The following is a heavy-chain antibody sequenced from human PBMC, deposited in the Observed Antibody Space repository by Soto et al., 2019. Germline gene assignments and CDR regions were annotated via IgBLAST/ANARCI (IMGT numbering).Heavy chain of an antibody. CDR3: AKVNTIFGVESYYYGMDV. D-gene: IGHD3-3*01. CDR2: IGGLTEST. Sequence: GRSLTLSCAASGFTFSSYAMTWVRQAPGKGLEWISTIGGLTESTYYAESVNGRLTISRENSRNTLYLQLNSLSAEDTAIYHCAKVNTIFGVESYYYGMDVWGQGTSVTVSS. V-gene: IGHV3-23*01. CDR1: GFTFSSYA. J-gene: IGHJ6*02.